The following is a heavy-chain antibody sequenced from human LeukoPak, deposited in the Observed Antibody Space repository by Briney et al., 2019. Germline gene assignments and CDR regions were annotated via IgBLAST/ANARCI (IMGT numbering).Heavy chain of an antibody. V-gene: IGHV1-8*01. J-gene: IGHJ4*02. D-gene: IGHD6-6*01. Sequence: ASVTVSCKASGYTFTSYDINWVRQATGQGLEWMGWMNPNSGNTGYAQKFQGRVTMTRNTSISTAYMELSSLRSEDTAVYYCAKNTQYSGYYDCWGQGTLVAVSS. CDR2: MNPNSGNT. CDR3: AKNTQYSGYYDC. CDR1: GYTFTSYD.